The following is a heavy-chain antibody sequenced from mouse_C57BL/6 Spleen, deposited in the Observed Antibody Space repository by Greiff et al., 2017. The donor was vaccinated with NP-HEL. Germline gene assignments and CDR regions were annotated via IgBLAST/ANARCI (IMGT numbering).Heavy chain of an antibody. Sequence: QVQLQQSGAELVMPGASVKLSCKASGYTFTSYWMHWVKQRPGQGLEWIGEIDPSDSYTNYNQKFKGKSTLTVDKSSSTAYMQLSSLTSEDSAVYYCARFGPYDYYFDYWGQGTTLTVSS. CDR2: IDPSDSYT. V-gene: IGHV1-69*01. CDR3: ARFGPYDYYFDY. J-gene: IGHJ2*01. D-gene: IGHD2-4*01. CDR1: GYTFTSYW.